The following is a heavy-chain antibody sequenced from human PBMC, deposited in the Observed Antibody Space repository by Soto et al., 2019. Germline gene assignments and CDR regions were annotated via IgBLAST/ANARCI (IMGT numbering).Heavy chain of an antibody. CDR2: VYYTETT. CDR1: GGSINSSDHF. D-gene: IGHD3-10*02. V-gene: IGHV4-39*01. CDR3: ARQRVLSTNMFITSFDP. Sequence: SETLSLTCSLSGGSINSSDHFWGWIRQTPGKGLEWIGSVYYTETTYYNPSLKSPVTISVETSRNTFSLKENSVTAADTGIYYCARQRVLSTNMFITSFDPWGQGTLVTVSS. J-gene: IGHJ5*02.